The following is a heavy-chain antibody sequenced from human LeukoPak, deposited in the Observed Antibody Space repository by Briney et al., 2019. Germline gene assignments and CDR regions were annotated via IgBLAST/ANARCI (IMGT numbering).Heavy chain of an antibody. V-gene: IGHV4-59*08. J-gene: IGHJ4*02. D-gene: IGHD4-23*01. CDR3: ARHGGRYSFDY. CDR1: GDSFSGYY. Sequence: SETLSLTCSVSGDSFSGYYWSWIRQPPGKGLEGIGSIYHSGSTSCIPSLTSRVTVSADTSKKQFSLRLTSVTASDTSVYYCARHGGRYSFDYWGQGALVTVSS. CDR2: IYHSGST.